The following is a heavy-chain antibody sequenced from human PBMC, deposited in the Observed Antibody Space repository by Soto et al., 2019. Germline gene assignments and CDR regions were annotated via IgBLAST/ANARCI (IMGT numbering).Heavy chain of an antibody. CDR2: IIPILGIA. J-gene: IGHJ3*02. CDR3: ARSYSSHDAFDI. D-gene: IGHD6-13*01. Sequence: ASVKVSCKASGGTFSSYTISWVRQAPGQGLEWMGRIIPILGIANYAQKFQGRVTITADKSTSTAYMELSSLRSEDTAVYYCARSYSSHDAFDIWGQGTMVTVSS. CDR1: GGTFSSYT. V-gene: IGHV1-69*02.